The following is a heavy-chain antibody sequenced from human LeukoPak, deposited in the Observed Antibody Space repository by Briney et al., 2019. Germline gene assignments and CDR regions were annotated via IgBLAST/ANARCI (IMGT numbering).Heavy chain of an antibody. CDR1: GFTVSSNY. Sequence: GGSLRLSCAASGFTVSSNYMSWVRQAPGKGLEWVSVIYSGGSTYYAASVKGRFTISRDNSKNTLYLQMNSLRAEDTSVYYCARVRYSSSSGWFDPWGQGTLVTVSS. CDR3: ARVRYSSSSGWFDP. V-gene: IGHV3-66*02. D-gene: IGHD6-6*01. J-gene: IGHJ5*02. CDR2: IYSGGST.